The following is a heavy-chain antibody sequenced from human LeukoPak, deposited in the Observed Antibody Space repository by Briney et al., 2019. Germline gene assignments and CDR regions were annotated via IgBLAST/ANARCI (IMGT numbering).Heavy chain of an antibody. CDR1: GFTFSSYA. J-gene: IGHJ4*02. CDR3: AKSHSYGHPFDY. Sequence: PGGSLRLSCAASGFTFSSYAMSWVRQAPGKGLEWVSAISGSDGSTYCADSVKGRFTISRDNSKNTLYLQMNSLRAEDTAVYYCAKSHSYGHPFDYWGQGTLVTVSS. D-gene: IGHD5-18*01. CDR2: ISGSDGST. V-gene: IGHV3-23*01.